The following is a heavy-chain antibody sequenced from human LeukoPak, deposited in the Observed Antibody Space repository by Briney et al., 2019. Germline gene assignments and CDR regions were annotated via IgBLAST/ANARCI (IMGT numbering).Heavy chain of an antibody. J-gene: IGHJ4*02. CDR2: ISYDGSNK. CDR1: GFTFSSYG. D-gene: IGHD3-22*01. Sequence: GGSLRLSCAASGFTFSSYGMHWVRQAPGKGLEWVAVISYDGSNKYYADSVKGRFTISRDNSKNTLYLQMNSLRAEDTAVYYCARDKTYDSSGPEDYWGQGTLVTVSS. CDR3: ARDKTYDSSGPEDY. V-gene: IGHV3-30*19.